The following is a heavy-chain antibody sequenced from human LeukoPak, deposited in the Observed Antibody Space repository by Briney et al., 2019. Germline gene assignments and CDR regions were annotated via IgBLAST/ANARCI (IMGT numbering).Heavy chain of an antibody. V-gene: IGHV3-48*03. CDR3: ARPAYGD. Sequence: GGSLRLSCAASGFTFSSYEMNWVRQAPGKGLEWVSYISSSGSIIHYADSVKGRFTISRDNAKNSLYLQMNSLRAEDTALYFCARPAYGDWGQGTLVTVSS. CDR1: GFTFSSYE. J-gene: IGHJ4*02. D-gene: IGHD4-17*01. CDR2: ISSSGSII.